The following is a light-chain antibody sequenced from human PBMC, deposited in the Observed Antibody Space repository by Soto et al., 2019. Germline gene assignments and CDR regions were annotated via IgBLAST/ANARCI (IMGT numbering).Light chain of an antibody. V-gene: IGKV3-20*01. Sequence: EIVLTQSPGTLSLSPGERATLSCRASQSVSSSYLAWYQQKPGQAPRLLIYGASSRATGIPDRFSGSGSGTDFTLTISILEPEDFAVYYCQQYGSSPWTFGQGTKVEI. CDR2: GAS. J-gene: IGKJ1*01. CDR3: QQYGSSPWT. CDR1: QSVSSSY.